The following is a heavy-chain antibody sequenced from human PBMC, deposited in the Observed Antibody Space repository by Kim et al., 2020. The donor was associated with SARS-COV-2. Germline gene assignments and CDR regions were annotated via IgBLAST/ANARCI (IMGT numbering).Heavy chain of an antibody. J-gene: IGHJ6*02. V-gene: IGHV3-48*02. CDR1: GFTFSSYS. Sequence: GGSLRLSCAASGFTFSSYSMNWVRQAPGKGLEWVSYISSSSSTIYYADSVKGRFTISRDNAKNSLYLQMNSLRDEDTAVYYCARDYSGSHYYYYGMDVWGQGTTVTVSS. D-gene: IGHD1-26*01. CDR3: ARDYSGSHYYYYGMDV. CDR2: ISSSSSTI.